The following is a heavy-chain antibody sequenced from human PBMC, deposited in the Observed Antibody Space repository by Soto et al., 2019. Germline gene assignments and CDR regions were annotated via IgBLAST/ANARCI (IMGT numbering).Heavy chain of an antibody. CDR1: GGTFSSYA. V-gene: IGHV1-69*13. D-gene: IGHD3-3*01. CDR3: ARDRGFLEWLLYFDY. J-gene: IGHJ4*02. CDR2: IIPIFGTA. Sequence: SVKVSCKASGGTFSSYAISWVRQAPGQGLEWMGGIIPIFGTANYAQKFQGRVTITADESTSTAYMELSSLRSEDTAVYYCARDRGFLEWLLYFDYWGQGTLVTVSS.